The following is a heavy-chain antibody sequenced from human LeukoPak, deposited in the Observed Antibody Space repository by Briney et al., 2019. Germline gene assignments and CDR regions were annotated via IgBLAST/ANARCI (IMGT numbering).Heavy chain of an antibody. Sequence: ASVKVSCKASGYTFTSYGISWVRQAPGQGLEWMGWISAYNGNTNYAQKLQGRVTMTTDTSTSTAYMELRSLRSDDTAVYYRARDSHVVPAAPRIWSQGTMVTVSS. D-gene: IGHD2-2*01. CDR2: ISAYNGNT. CDR1: GYTFTSYG. J-gene: IGHJ3*02. CDR3: ARDSHVVPAAPRI. V-gene: IGHV1-18*01.